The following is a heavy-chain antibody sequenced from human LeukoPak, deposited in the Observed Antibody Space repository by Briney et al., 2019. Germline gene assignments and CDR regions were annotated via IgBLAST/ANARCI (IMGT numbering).Heavy chain of an antibody. D-gene: IGHD5-18*01. CDR2: IYTSGST. CDR3: ASSSGYSYGYNDGHSYYYMDV. CDR1: GGSISSYY. J-gene: IGHJ6*03. V-gene: IGHV4-4*07. Sequence: SETLSLTCTVSGGSISSYYWSWIRQPAGKGLEWIGRIYTSGSTNYNPSLKSRVTMSVDTSKNQFSLKLSSVTAADTAVYYCASSSGYSYGYNDGHSYYYMDVRGKGTTVTVSS.